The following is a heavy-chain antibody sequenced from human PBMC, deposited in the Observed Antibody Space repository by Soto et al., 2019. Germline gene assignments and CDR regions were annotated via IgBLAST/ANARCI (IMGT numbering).Heavy chain of an antibody. Sequence: ASVKVSCKASGYTFSDYYMHWVRQAPGQGLEWMGWINPNSGGTNYAQKFQGRVTMTSDTSIRTAYRELSRLRSDDTAVYYCARDLANSNPYYFDYWGQGTLVTVSS. CDR2: INPNSGGT. J-gene: IGHJ4*02. CDR1: GYTFSDYY. V-gene: IGHV1-2*02. D-gene: IGHD4-4*01. CDR3: ARDLANSNPYYFDY.